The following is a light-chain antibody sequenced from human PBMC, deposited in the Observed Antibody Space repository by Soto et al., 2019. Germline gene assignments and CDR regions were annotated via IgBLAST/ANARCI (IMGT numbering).Light chain of an antibody. Sequence: EIVLTQSPGTLSSSPGQRATLSRRASQSVSNSYVAWYQLRPGQAPRLLIFGASTRAAGVPDRFSGSESGTDFTLTISRLEPEDFAVYYCQQYGSTWTFGQGTKVEI. CDR3: QQYGSTWT. CDR2: GAS. CDR1: QSVSNSY. J-gene: IGKJ1*01. V-gene: IGKV3-20*01.